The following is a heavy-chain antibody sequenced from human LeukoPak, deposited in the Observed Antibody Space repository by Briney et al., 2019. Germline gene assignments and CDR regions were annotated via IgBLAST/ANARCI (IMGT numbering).Heavy chain of an antibody. CDR2: INPSGGST. J-gene: IGHJ4*02. CDR3: ARDVATGSTLDY. D-gene: IGHD1-7*01. Sequence: ASVKVSCKASGYTFTSYGISWVRQAPGQGLEWMGIINPSGGSTSYAQKFQGRVTMTRDTSTSTVYMELRSLKSEDTAVYYCARDVATGSTLDYWGQGTLVTVSS. CDR1: GYTFTSYG. V-gene: IGHV1-46*01.